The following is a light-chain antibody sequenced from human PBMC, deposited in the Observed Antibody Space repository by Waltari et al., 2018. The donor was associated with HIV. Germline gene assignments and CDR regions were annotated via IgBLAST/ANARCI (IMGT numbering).Light chain of an antibody. CDR1: ALPKQY. J-gene: IGLJ2*01. V-gene: IGLV3-25*03. Sequence: SYELTQPPSVSVSPGQTARITCSGDALPKQYAYWYQQKPGQAPVVVIDKDSERPSGIAGRVSGASYGTTVTLTSSGGQTEDEADDYCQSVDRSRVVFGGGTKLTVL. CDR3: QSVDRSRVV. CDR2: KDS.